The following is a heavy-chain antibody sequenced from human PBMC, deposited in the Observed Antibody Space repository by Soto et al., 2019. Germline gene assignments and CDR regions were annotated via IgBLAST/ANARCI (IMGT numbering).Heavy chain of an antibody. D-gene: IGHD3-10*01. CDR2: ISGGGGST. J-gene: IGHJ2*01. Sequence: EVQLLESGGGLVQPGGSLRLSCAASGFTFSSYAMSWVRQTPGKGLEWVSAISGGGGSTYYADSVKGRFTISRDNSKNTRYLQMNSLRAEDTAVYYCAKVRGAWYFDLWGRGTLVTVSS. CDR3: AKVRGAWYFDL. V-gene: IGHV3-23*01. CDR1: GFTFSSYA.